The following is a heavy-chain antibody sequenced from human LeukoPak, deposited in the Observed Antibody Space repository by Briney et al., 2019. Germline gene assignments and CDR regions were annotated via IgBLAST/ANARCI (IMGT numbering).Heavy chain of an antibody. V-gene: IGHV4-38-2*01. D-gene: IGHD3-16*01. J-gene: IGHJ4*02. CDR1: GNSVSNTYY. Sequence: SETLSLTCGVSGNSVSNTYYWGWIRQPPGKGLEWIGSIYNSGGTYYNPSLKSRVTISVDTSKNQFSLKLSSVTAADTAVYYCARNASTGYFDYWGQGTLVTVSS. CDR2: IYNSGGT. CDR3: ARNASTGYFDY.